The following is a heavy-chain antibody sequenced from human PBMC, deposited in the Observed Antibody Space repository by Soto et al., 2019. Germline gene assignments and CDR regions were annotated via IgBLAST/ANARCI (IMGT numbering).Heavy chain of an antibody. CDR2: ISYDGSNK. Sequence: PGGSLRLSCAASGFTFSSYAMHWVRQAPGKGLEWVAVISYDGSNKYYADSVKGRFTISRDNSKNTLYLQMNSLRAEDTAVYYCARDRRDHYYGMDVWGQGTTVTVSS. CDR3: ARDRRDHYYGMDV. J-gene: IGHJ6*02. V-gene: IGHV3-30-3*01. D-gene: IGHD2-21*02. CDR1: GFTFSSYA.